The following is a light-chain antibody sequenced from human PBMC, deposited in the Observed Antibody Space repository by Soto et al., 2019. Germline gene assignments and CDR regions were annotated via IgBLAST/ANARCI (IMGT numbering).Light chain of an antibody. V-gene: IGKV3-11*01. J-gene: IGKJ3*01. Sequence: EMVLTQSPATLSLSPGERATLSCRASQYVSSFLAWFQQRPGQAPRLLIYDASNRAAGIPARFSGSGSGTNFTLTISSLEPEDFAVYYCQQRFTFGPGTKVDIK. CDR1: QYVSSF. CDR3: QQRFT. CDR2: DAS.